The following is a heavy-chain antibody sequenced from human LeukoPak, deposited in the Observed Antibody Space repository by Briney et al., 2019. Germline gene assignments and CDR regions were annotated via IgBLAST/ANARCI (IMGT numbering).Heavy chain of an antibody. V-gene: IGHV3-53*01. J-gene: IGHJ3*02. CDR2: IYVVSGT. CDR3: TTSYGANSGGAFDI. CDR1: GFTFGDYA. Sequence: GGSLRLSCTASGFTFGDYAMSWVRQAPGKGLEWVSVIYVVSGTSSADSVRGRFTISRDISKNALYLQMNSLGAEDTAVYYCTTSYGANSGGAFDIWGQGTMVTVSS. D-gene: IGHD4-23*01.